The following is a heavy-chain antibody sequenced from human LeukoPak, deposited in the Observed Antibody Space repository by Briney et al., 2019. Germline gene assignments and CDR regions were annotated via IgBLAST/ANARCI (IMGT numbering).Heavy chain of an antibody. CDR1: GGSFSSYS. D-gene: IGHD3-10*01. CDR3: ARGYYPPRWYFDL. J-gene: IGHJ2*01. V-gene: IGHV4-34*01. Sequence: SETLSLTCALYGGSFSSYSWSWTWIRQTPEKGLEWIGEIIEKGNANYNPSLKSRVTIDLDTSKNQFSLELTSMTAADTAMYYCARGYYPPRWYFDLWGRGTLVTVSS. CDR2: IIEKGNA.